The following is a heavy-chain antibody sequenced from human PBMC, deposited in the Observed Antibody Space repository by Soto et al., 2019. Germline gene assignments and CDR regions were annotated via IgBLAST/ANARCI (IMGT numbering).Heavy chain of an antibody. CDR3: ARDQLGDYDY. D-gene: IGHD4-17*01. CDR1: GGTFSSYA. CDR2: IIPIFGTA. Sequence: SVKVSCKASGGTFSSYAISWVRQAPGQGLEWMGGIIPIFGTANYAQKLQGRVTMTTDTSTSTAYMELRSLRSDDTAVYYCARDQLGDYDYWGQGILVTVSS. J-gene: IGHJ4*02. V-gene: IGHV1-69*05.